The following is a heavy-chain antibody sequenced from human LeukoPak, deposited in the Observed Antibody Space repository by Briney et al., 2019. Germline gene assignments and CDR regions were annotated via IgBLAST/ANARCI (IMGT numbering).Heavy chain of an antibody. Sequence: ASVKVSCKASGYTFTSYGISWVRQAPGQGLEWMGWISAYNGNTNYAQKLQGRVTMTTDTSTSTAYMELRSLRSDDTAVYYCARGGFFIEGYSSGWYPSDYWGQGTLVTVSS. CDR1: GYTFTSYG. D-gene: IGHD6-13*01. V-gene: IGHV1-18*01. CDR2: ISAYNGNT. J-gene: IGHJ4*02. CDR3: ARGGFFIEGYSSGWYPSDY.